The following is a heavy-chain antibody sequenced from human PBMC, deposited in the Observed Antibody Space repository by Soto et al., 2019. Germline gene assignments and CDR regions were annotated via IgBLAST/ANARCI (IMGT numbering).Heavy chain of an antibody. CDR1: GFTFSNYW. CDR2: ISSDGSNK. D-gene: IGHD6-6*01. CDR3: ARDREDYEYSSPRFDY. J-gene: IGHJ4*02. V-gene: IGHV3-74*01. Sequence: GGSLRLSCAASGFTFSNYWMHWVRQAPGKGLVWVSRISSDGSNKYYADSVKGRFTISRDNSKNTLYLQMNSLRAEDTAVYYCARDREDYEYSSPRFDYWGQGTLVTVSS.